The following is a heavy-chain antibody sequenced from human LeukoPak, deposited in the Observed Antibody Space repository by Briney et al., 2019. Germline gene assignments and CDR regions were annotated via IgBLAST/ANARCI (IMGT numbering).Heavy chain of an antibody. CDR1: GGSICSYY. CDR3: ARIGLRNDAFDI. Sequence: SETLSLTCTVSGGSICSYYWSWIRQPPGKGLEWIGYIYYSGSTNYNPSLKSRVTISVDTSKNQFSLKLSSVTAADTAVYYCARIGLRNDAFDIWGQGTMVTVSS. CDR2: IYYSGST. V-gene: IGHV4-59*01. J-gene: IGHJ3*02. D-gene: IGHD4-17*01.